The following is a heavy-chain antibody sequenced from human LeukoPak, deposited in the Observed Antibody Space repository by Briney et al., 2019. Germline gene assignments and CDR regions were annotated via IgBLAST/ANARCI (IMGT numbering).Heavy chain of an antibody. Sequence: GGSLRLSCAASGITFNWSWMNWVRQAPGKGLEWVANMDPSGSQKRYVDSVKGRFTISKDNSGTSLYLDMYSLRDEDTAIYYCAIWTSGNFWGQGTLVTVSS. CDR1: GITFNWSW. CDR3: AIWTSGNF. CDR2: MDPSGSQK. V-gene: IGHV3-7*01. J-gene: IGHJ4*02. D-gene: IGHD1-1*01.